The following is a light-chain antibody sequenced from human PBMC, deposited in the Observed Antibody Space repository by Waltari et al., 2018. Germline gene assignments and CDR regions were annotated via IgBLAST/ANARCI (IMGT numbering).Light chain of an antibody. CDR2: DNY. Sequence: QSVLTQPPSVSGAPGQRVPISCTGSSSNIGAGSDVHWYQHLPRTAPKLLIYDNYNLPSGVADRFSASKSGNSAALAITGLRAEDEADYYCQSYDSLGDSDVFGTGTKVTVL. CDR1: SSNIGAGSD. CDR3: QSYDSLGDSDV. V-gene: IGLV1-40*01. J-gene: IGLJ1*01.